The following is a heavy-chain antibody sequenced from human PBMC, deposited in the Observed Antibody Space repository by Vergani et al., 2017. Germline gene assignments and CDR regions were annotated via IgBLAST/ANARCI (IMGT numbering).Heavy chain of an antibody. D-gene: IGHD6-25*01. Sequence: QLQLQQSGPGLVKPSETLFLTCTVSADSISSGSYYWGWIRQPPGKGLEWIGSIFHSGTTYYNPSLKSRLSISVDTSKNQFSLKLSSVTAADTAVYYCASLGRTSMSAAINFWGQGTLVTVSS. V-gene: IGHV4-39*07. CDR1: ADSISSGSYY. CDR2: IFHSGTT. CDR3: ASLGRTSMSAAINF. J-gene: IGHJ4*02.